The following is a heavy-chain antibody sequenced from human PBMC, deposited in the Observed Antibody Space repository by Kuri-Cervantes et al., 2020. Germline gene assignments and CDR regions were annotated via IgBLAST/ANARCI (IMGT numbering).Heavy chain of an antibody. J-gene: IGHJ4*02. D-gene: IGHD1-26*01. CDR2: ISYDGSKK. CDR3: ARDRGGRWELPAY. V-gene: IGHV3-30*03. Sequence: GESLKISCAASGFTFSSYGMHWVRQAPGKGLEWVAVISYDGSKKYYADSVKGRFTISRDNSKNTLYLQMNSLRAEDTAVYYCARDRGGRWELPAYWGQGTLVTVSS. CDR1: GFTFSSYG.